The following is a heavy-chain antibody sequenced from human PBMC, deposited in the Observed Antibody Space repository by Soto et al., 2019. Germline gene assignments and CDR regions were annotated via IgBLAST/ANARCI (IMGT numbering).Heavy chain of an antibody. J-gene: IGHJ4*02. CDR3: VRLSSGSYVGQEALTIDS. CDR2: IYFTGRT. V-gene: IGHV4-39*01. Sequence: QLQLQESGPGLVKPSETLSLTCTVSGGSISNSLYFWGWIRQSPEKGLEWIGNIYFTGRTYDNASLKSRVSISVDKSKNQFSLRLTSVTAADTAVYYCVRLSSGSYVGQEALTIDSWGQGTLVTVSS. CDR1: GGSISNSLYF. D-gene: IGHD3-10*01.